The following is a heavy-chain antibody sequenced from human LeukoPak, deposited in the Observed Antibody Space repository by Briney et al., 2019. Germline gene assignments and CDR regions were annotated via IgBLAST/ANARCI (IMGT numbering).Heavy chain of an antibody. CDR3: AKFHGDYDPSEYYFDY. D-gene: IGHD4-17*01. Sequence: GGSLRLSCAASGFTFSNYVMGWVRQDPGKGLQWVSIINGSGSFTSYADSVKGRLTISRDNSKNTLYLQMNSLRAEDTAVYYCAKFHGDYDPSEYYFDYWGQGTLVTVSS. CDR2: INGSGSFT. V-gene: IGHV3-23*05. J-gene: IGHJ4*02. CDR1: GFTFSNYV.